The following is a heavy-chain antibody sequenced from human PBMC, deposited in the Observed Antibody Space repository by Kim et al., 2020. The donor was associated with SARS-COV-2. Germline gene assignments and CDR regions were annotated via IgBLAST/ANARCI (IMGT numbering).Heavy chain of an antibody. J-gene: IGHJ6*02. D-gene: IGHD6-13*01. Sequence: GGSLRLSCAASGFTFSSYSMNWVRQAPGKGLEWVSTISSSSSYIHYADSVKGRFTISRDNAKKSLYLQMNSLRAEDTAVYYCATIAAAGTSTFKYYGMDVWGRGTTVTVSS. CDR2: ISSSSSYI. CDR1: GFTFSSYS. V-gene: IGHV3-21*01. CDR3: ATIAAAGTSTFKYYGMDV.